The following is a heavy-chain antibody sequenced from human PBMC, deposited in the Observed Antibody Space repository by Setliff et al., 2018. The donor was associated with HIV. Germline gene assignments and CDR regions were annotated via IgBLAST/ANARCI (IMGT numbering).Heavy chain of an antibody. CDR3: ARPAPLLGTSPANNAFDI. CDR2: IIPIFGTA. Sequence: SVKVSCKASGYTFTSYGISWVRQAPGQGLEWMGGIIPIFGTANYAQKFQGRVTITTDESTSTAYMELSSLKDDDTAIYYCARPAPLLGTSPANNAFDIWGQGTTVTVSS. CDR1: GYTFTSYG. D-gene: IGHD3-10*01. V-gene: IGHV1-69*05. J-gene: IGHJ3*02.